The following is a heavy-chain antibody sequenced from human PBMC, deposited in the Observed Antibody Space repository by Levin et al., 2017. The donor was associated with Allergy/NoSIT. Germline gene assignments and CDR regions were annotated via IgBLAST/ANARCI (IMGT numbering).Heavy chain of an antibody. CDR2: TFYRSRWYY. CDR3: TRGDYYDLYSDGMDV. J-gene: IGHJ6*02. V-gene: IGHV6-1*01. CDR1: GDSVSSNSGA. Sequence: SPTLSLPCAISGDSVSSNSGAWNWIRQSPSRGLEWLGRTFYRSRWYYDYAPSVKSRITINPDTSKNQFSLQLKSVTPEDAGVYYCTRGDYYDLYSDGMDVWGQGTTVTVSS. D-gene: IGHD3-22*01.